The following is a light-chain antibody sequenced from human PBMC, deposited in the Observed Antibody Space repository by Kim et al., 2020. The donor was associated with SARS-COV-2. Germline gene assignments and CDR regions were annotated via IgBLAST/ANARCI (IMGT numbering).Light chain of an antibody. CDR1: QSVSSSY. J-gene: IGKJ2*01. CDR3: QQYGSSPPT. CDR2: GAS. Sequence: LSPGERATLSCRASQSVSSSYLAWYQQNPGQAPRLLIYGASSRATGIPDRFSGSGSGTDFTLTISRLEPEDFAVYYCQQYGSSPPTFGQGTKLEI. V-gene: IGKV3-20*01.